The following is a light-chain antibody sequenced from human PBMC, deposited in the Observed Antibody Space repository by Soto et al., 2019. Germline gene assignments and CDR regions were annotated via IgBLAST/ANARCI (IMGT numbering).Light chain of an antibody. CDR2: ATS. Sequence: DIVMTQSPGTLSSSPGERATLSCRASQSIDNRYLAWYQHKPGQAPRLLIYATSSRATGSPDRFGGSGSGTEVSLIINSLEPEDFSVYYCQQYFGSSWTFGQGTKVDIK. V-gene: IGKV3-20*01. CDR1: QSIDNRY. CDR3: QQYFGSSWT. J-gene: IGKJ1*01.